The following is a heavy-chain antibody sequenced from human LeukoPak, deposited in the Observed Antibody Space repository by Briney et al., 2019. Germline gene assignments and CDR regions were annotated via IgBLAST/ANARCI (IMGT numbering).Heavy chain of an antibody. CDR1: GGSMSSYY. J-gene: IGHJ5*02. D-gene: IGHD3-22*01. V-gene: IGHV4-59*07. CDR2: IYYSGST. Sequence: SDTLSLTCTVSGGSMSSYYGSWTRHPRGEGLEGIGYIYYSGSTNYNPSLKSRVNISVDTSKNQFSLKLSSVSGADTAVYYCARRRKYDYEGKDWFDPWGQGTLVTVSS. CDR3: ARRRKYDYEGKDWFDP.